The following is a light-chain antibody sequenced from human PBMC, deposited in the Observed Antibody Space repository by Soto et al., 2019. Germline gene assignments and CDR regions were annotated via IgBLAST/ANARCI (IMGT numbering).Light chain of an antibody. CDR1: QSVGRN. CDR3: QSYGSSFAT. V-gene: IGKV3-20*01. CDR2: SAS. J-gene: IGKJ1*01. Sequence: VLTDAPGTLSLSPGEGATLFCRASQSVGRNLAWYRQTPGQPPRLLIYSASTRATDTPARFSGGGSGTDFNFTISRVEPADFAVYYCQSYGSSFATFAQRTKVAIK.